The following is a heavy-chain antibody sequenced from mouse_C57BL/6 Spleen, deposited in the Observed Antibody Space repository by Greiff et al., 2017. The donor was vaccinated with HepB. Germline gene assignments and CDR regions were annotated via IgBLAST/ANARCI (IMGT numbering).Heavy chain of an antibody. CDR1: GYTFTSYW. CDR2: IAPNSGGT. CDR3: ARCDQNYFDY. Sequence: VQLQQPGAELVKPGASVKLSCKASGYTFTSYWMQWVKQRPGRGLEWIGRIAPNSGGTKYNEKFKSKATLTVDKPSSTAYMQLSSLTSEDSAVYYCARCDQNYFDYWGQGTTLTVSS. J-gene: IGHJ2*01. V-gene: IGHV1-72*01.